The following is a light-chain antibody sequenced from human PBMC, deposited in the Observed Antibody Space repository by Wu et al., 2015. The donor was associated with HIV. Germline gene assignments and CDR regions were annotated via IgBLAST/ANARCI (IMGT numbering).Light chain of an antibody. CDR2: AAS. V-gene: IGKV1-27*01. CDR1: QDISNY. CDR3: QKYDSGLVT. J-gene: IGKJ5*01. Sequence: DIQMTQSPSSLSASVGDRVTISCRASQDISNYLAWYQQKPGKVPKLLIYAASTLHSGVPSRFSGSGSGTDFTLTVSSLQPEDVATYYCQKYDSGLVTFGQGHDWRLN.